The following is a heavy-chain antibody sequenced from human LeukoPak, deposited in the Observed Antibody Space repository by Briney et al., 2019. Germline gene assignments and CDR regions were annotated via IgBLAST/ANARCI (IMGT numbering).Heavy chain of an antibody. CDR3: AKTTWLQPTFDY. J-gene: IGHJ4*02. D-gene: IGHD5-24*01. V-gene: IGHV3-74*01. Sequence: GGSLRLSCAPSGFTFRSYWMHWVRQAPGKGLVWVSRINSDGSSTSYADSVKGRFTISRDNAKNTLYLQMNSLRAEDTAVYYCAKTTWLQPTFDYWGQGTLVTVSS. CDR1: GFTFRSYW. CDR2: INSDGSST.